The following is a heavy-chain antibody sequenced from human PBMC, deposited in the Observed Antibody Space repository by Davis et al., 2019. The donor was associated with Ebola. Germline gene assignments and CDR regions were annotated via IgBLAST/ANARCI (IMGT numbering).Heavy chain of an antibody. CDR1: GVTFSSYA. V-gene: IGHV3-23*01. CDR2: ISASGGST. D-gene: IGHD3-16*01. Sequence: GESLKISCVVSGVTFSSYAMSWVRQAPGKGLEWVSAISASGGSTYYVDSVKGRFTVSRDNSKNTVYMEMNSLRADDTAVYYCAKVKASPFVFFDYWGQGTLVTVSS. J-gene: IGHJ4*02. CDR3: AKVKASPFVFFDY.